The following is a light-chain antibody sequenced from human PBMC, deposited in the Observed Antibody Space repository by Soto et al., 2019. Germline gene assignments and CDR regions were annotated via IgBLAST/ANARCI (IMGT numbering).Light chain of an antibody. J-gene: IGKJ2*01. CDR1: QSVSSSY. V-gene: IGKV3D-20*01. CDR3: QHYGSSHREYT. Sequence: EIVLTQSPATLSLSPGERATLSCGASQSVSSSYLAWYQQKPGLAPRLLIYDASSRATGIPDRFSCSGSGTDFTLTISRLEPEDFAVYYCQHYGSSHREYTFGQGTKLEIK. CDR2: DAS.